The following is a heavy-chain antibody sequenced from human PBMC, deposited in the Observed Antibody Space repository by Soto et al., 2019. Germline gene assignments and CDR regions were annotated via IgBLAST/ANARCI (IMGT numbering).Heavy chain of an antibody. J-gene: IGHJ6*03. CDR1: GYTFTSYD. D-gene: IGHD3-3*01. CDR3: ARAGHASTYYDFWSGYYYCYYMDV. V-gene: IGHV1-8*01. Sequence: ASVKVSCKASGYTFTSYDINWVRQATGQGLEWMGWMNPNSGNTGYAQKFQGRVTMTRNTSISTAYMELSSLRSEDTAVYYCARAGHASTYYDFWSGYYYCYYMDVWGKGTTVTVSS. CDR2: MNPNSGNT.